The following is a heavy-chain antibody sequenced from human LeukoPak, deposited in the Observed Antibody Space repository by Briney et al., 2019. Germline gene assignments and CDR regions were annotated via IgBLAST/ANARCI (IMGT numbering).Heavy chain of an antibody. J-gene: IGHJ4*02. CDR1: GYTFTGYY. CDR2: INPNGGGT. V-gene: IGHV1-2*02. D-gene: IGHD1-26*01. CDR3: ATGRGYSGRYYFDY. Sequence: GASVKVSCKASGYTFTGYYMHWVRQAPGQGLEWMGWINPNGGGTNYAQNFQGRVTMTRDTSNGTAYMDLSRLRSDDTAIYYCATGRGYSGRYYFDYWGQGTLVTVSS.